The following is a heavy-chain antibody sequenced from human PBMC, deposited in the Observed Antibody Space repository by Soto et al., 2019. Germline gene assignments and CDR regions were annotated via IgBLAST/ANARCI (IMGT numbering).Heavy chain of an antibody. CDR1: GGTFRSYV. Sequence: SSVKVYCQASGGTFRSYVIRWVRKAPGQGLEWMGGIIPIVGKANYAQKFQGRVTITEDTSTGTAYMELSSLRSEDTAVYYCATERLGYSSGLDYWGQGTLVTVSS. J-gene: IGHJ4*02. CDR3: ATERLGYSSGLDY. D-gene: IGHD6-19*01. CDR2: IIPIVGKA. V-gene: IGHV1-69*10.